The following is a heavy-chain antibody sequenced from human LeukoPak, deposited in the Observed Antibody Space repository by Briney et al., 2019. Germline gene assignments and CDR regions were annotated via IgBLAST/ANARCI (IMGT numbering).Heavy chain of an antibody. CDR3: ARRRSSSWGIDY. J-gene: IGHJ4*02. CDR1: GFTFNNAW. Sequence: GGSLRLSCAASGFTFNNAWMSWVRQAPGKGLEWVSVIYSSGNTYYADSVKDRFTISRDNSKNTMYLQMNSLGTEDTAVYYCARRRSSSWGIDYWGQGTLVTVSS. D-gene: IGHD6-13*01. CDR2: IYSSGNT. V-gene: IGHV3-66*02.